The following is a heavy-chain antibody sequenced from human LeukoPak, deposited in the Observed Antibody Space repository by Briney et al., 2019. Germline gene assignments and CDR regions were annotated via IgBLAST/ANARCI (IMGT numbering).Heavy chain of an antibody. CDR3: ARDRAYPRGLVVAATGIDP. J-gene: IGHJ5*02. V-gene: IGHV4-34*01. D-gene: IGHD2-15*01. Sequence: SETLSLTCAVYGGSFSGYYWSWIRQPPGKGLEWIGEINHSGSTNYNPSLKSRVTISVDTSKNQFSLKLSSVTAADTAVYYCARDRAYPRGLVVAATGIDPWGQGTLVTVSS. CDR1: GGSFSGYY. CDR2: INHSGST.